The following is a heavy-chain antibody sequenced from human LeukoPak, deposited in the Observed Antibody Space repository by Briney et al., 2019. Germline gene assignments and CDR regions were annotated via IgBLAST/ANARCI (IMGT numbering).Heavy chain of an antibody. J-gene: IGHJ5*02. Sequence: SETLSLTCTVSGGSISSSSYYWGWIRQPPGKGLEWIGSIYYSGSTYYNPSLKSRVTISVDTSKNQFSLKLSSVTAADTAVYYCESLAVAGINWFDPWGQGTLVTVSS. V-gene: IGHV4-39*07. CDR3: ESLAVAGINWFDP. CDR1: GGSISSSSYY. CDR2: IYYSGST. D-gene: IGHD6-19*01.